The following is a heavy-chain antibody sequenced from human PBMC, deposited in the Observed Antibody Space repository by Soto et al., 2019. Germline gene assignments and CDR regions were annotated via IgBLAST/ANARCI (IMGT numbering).Heavy chain of an antibody. J-gene: IGHJ5*02. V-gene: IGHV4-30-4*01. D-gene: IGHD5-12*01. CDR1: GGSISSNEYY. Sequence: QVQLQESGPGLVKPSQTLSLACTVSGGSISSNEYYWSWIRQPPGKGLEWIGHIFDGGSTFNNPSLNSRLTLSVDTSKNQFPLTRSSVTAADTAVYYCAQRLPSDKVDPSGQGTLVPVSS. CDR3: AQRLPSDKVDP. CDR2: IFDGGST.